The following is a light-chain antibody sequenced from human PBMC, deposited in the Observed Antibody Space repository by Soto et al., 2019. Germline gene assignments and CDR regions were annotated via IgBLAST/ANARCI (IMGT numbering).Light chain of an antibody. J-gene: IGLJ1*01. CDR1: SSDVGGYNY. CDR2: EVN. CDR3: SSYAGSSNV. V-gene: IGLV2-8*01. Sequence: QSALTQPPSASGSPGQSVAISCTGTSSDVGGYNYVSWYQQHPAKAPKLMIYEVNKRPSGVPDRFSGSKSGNTASLTVSRLQAEDEADYYCSSYAGSSNVFGTATKVTVL.